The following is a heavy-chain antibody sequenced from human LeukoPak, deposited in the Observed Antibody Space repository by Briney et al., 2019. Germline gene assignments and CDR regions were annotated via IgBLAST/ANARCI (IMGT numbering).Heavy chain of an antibody. CDR2: FYHSGST. CDR3: AMGVGPTTAQSTFDY. CDR1: GYFIRSGFH. D-gene: IGHD1-26*01. V-gene: IGHV4-38-2*02. Sequence: TSETLSLTCTVSGYFIRSGFHWGWIRQPPGKGLEWIGSFYHSGSTYYNPSLESRVTISLDTSKNQLSLKLTSVTAADTAVYYCAMGVGPTTAQSTFDYWGQGALVTVSS. J-gene: IGHJ4*02.